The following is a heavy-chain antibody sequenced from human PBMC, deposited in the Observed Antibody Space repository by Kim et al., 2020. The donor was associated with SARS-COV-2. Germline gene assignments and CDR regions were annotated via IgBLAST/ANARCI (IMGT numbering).Heavy chain of an antibody. J-gene: IGHJ4*02. Sequence: KYYADSGKGRFTISRDNSKNTLYLQMNSLRAEDTAVYYCARDNSYGYIDYWGQGTLVTVSS. V-gene: IGHV3-30*01. CDR2: K. CDR3: ARDNSYGYIDY. D-gene: IGHD5-18*01.